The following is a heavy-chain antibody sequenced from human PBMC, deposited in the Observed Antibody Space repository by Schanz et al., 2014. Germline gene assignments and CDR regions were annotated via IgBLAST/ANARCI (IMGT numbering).Heavy chain of an antibody. CDR2: MNSKTGNT. J-gene: IGHJ4*02. CDR1: GYTFTSYD. V-gene: IGHV1-8*01. D-gene: IGHD3-16*01. Sequence: QVQLVQSGVEVKKPGASMKVSCKASGYTFTSYDINWVRQATGQGLEWMGWMNSKTGNTGYAQRFQGRVTMTRNTSITTAYLELSSLRSGDTAVYYCTKGRTFGRWGQGTLVTVSS. CDR3: TKGRTFGR.